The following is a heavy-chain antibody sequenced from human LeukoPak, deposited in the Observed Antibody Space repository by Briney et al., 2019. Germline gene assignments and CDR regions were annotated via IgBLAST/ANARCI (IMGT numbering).Heavy chain of an antibody. CDR3: ARDKGVEVTAIGYFDY. CDR2: IWYDGSNK. D-gene: IGHD2-21*02. V-gene: IGHV3-33*01. Sequence: GGSLRLSCAASGFTFSSYGMHWVRQAPGKGLEWVAVIWYDGSNKYYADSVKGRFTISRDNSKNTLYLQMNSLRAEDTAVYYCARDKGVEVTAIGYFDYWGQGTLVTVSS. CDR1: GFTFSSYG. J-gene: IGHJ4*02.